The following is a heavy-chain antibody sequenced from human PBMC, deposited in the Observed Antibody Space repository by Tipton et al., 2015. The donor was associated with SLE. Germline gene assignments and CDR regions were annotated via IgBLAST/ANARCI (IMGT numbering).Heavy chain of an antibody. CDR3: ARPRERDYNDAFDI. J-gene: IGHJ3*02. Sequence: TLSLTCTVSGVSINTFHWSWFRQPPGKGLEWIGYISESGLTKYNPSLKSRVTMSVDTSKNEFSLNLDSLTTADTAMYYCARPRERDYNDAFDIWGQGTMVIVSS. CDR1: GVSINTFH. D-gene: IGHD4-11*01. CDR2: ISESGLT. V-gene: IGHV4-59*07.